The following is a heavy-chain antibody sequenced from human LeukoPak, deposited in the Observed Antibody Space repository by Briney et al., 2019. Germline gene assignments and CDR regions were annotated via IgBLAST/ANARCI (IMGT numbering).Heavy chain of an antibody. J-gene: IGHJ4*02. D-gene: IGHD6-6*01. Sequence: SETLSLTCAVYGGSFSGYYWSWIRQPPGKGLEWIGEINHSGSTNYNPSLKSRVTISVDTSKNQFSLKLSSVTAADTAVYYCARRQKTRNIAARSTKIHFDYWGQGTLVTVSS. CDR3: ARRQKTRNIAARSTKIHFDY. CDR2: INHSGST. CDR1: GGSFSGYY. V-gene: IGHV4-34*01.